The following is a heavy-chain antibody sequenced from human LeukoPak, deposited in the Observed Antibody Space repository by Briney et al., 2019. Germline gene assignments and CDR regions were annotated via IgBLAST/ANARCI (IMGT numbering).Heavy chain of an antibody. Sequence: PGGSLRLSCAASGFTFSSYAMSWVRQAPGKGLEWVSAISGSGGSTYYADSVKGRFTISRDNSKNTLYLQMNSPRAEDTAVYYCAKDSYSSSSHHDYWGQGTLVTVSS. CDR3: AKDSYSSSSHHDY. CDR2: ISGSGGST. V-gene: IGHV3-23*01. D-gene: IGHD6-13*01. J-gene: IGHJ4*02. CDR1: GFTFSSYA.